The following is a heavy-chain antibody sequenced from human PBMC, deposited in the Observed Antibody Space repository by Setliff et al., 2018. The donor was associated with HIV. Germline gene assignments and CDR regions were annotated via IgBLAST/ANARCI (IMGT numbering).Heavy chain of an antibody. J-gene: IGHJ3*02. CDR3: AKMQPVAICHRCGFDI. Sequence: SETLSLTCAVYGGSFSGYYWSWIRQPPGKGLEWIGEINHSGSTTYNPSLKSRVTISVDTSKNQFSLNLRSVTAADTAIYYCAKMQPVAICHRCGFDIWGQGTVVTVSS. D-gene: IGHD2-2*01. CDR1: GGSFSGYY. CDR2: INHSGST. V-gene: IGHV4-34*01.